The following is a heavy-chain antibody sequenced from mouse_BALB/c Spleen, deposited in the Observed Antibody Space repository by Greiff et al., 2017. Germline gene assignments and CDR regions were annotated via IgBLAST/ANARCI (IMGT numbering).Heavy chain of an antibody. D-gene: IGHD2-1*01. CDR1: GFTFSSYA. V-gene: IGHV5-9-4*01. Sequence: EVQRVESGGGLVKPGGSLKLSCAASGFTFSSYAMSWVRQSPEKRLEWVAEISSGGSYTYYPDTVTGRFTISRDNAKNTLYLEMSSLRSEDTAMYYCARTGGNYGDYAMDYWGQGTSVTVSS. CDR3: ARTGGNYGDYAMDY. J-gene: IGHJ4*01. CDR2: ISSGGSYT.